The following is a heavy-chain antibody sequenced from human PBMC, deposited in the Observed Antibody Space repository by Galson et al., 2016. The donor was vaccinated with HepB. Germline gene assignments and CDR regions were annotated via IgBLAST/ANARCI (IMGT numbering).Heavy chain of an antibody. Sequence: SETLSLTCTVSGGSISSYYWSWIRQPPGKGLEWIGYIYYSGSTNYNPSLKSRVTISVDTSKNQFSLKLSSVTAADTAVYYCARALSGQHTRGETYYYYYYDMDVGGKGTTVTVSS. CDR2: IYYSGST. V-gene: IGHV4-59*01. CDR3: ARALSGQHTRGETYYYYYYDMDV. D-gene: IGHD3-10*01. CDR1: GGSISSYY. J-gene: IGHJ6*03.